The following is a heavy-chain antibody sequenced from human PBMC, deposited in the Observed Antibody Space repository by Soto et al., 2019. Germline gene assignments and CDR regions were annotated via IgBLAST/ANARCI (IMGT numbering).Heavy chain of an antibody. CDR1: GDCICSSTYY. CDR2: IYYSGST. D-gene: IGHD5-12*01. CDR3: ARHGRYIVATIGAFDI. Sequence: PSQTMSLTCTVGGDCICSSTYYYGWNRQPPGKGLEWIGSIYYSGSTYYNPSLKSRVTISVDTSKNQFSLKLSSVTAADTAVYYCARHGRYIVATIGAFDIWGQGTMVTVSS. J-gene: IGHJ3*02. V-gene: IGHV4-39*01.